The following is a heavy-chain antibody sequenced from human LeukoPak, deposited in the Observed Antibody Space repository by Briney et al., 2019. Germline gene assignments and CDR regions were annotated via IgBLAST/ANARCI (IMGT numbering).Heavy chain of an antibody. CDR1: GFTFSRYA. CDR3: ARDTFHPGLIDS. Sequence: GGSLRLSCAASGFTFSRYAMNWVRQAPGKGLEWVSCINTDSSDIHYADSVKGRFTISRDNARNTLYLQLSSLRAEDSAVYYCARDTFHPGLIDSWGQGTLVTVSS. J-gene: IGHJ4*02. V-gene: IGHV3-21*05. D-gene: IGHD2-21*01. CDR2: INTDSSDI.